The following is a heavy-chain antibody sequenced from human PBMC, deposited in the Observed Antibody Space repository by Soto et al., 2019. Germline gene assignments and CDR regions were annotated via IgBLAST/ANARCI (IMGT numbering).Heavy chain of an antibody. V-gene: IGHV3-74*01. D-gene: IGHD3-22*01. CDR2: IQSDGSGT. Sequence: EVQLVESGGGLVQPGGSLTLSCAASGFTFSSYCMHWVRQAPGQGLVWVSRIQSDGSGTIYADSVKGRLTISRDNARHTLYLKVNSLRGEDTAVYCCARGDGDHYDGNGYLGRRWGQGTLVTVSS. J-gene: IGHJ4*02. CDR1: GFTFSSYC. CDR3: ARGDGDHYDGNGYLGRR.